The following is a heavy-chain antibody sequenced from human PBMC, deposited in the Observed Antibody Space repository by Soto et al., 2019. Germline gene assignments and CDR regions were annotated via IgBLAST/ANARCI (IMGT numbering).Heavy chain of an antibody. V-gene: IGHV4-31*03. CDR3: ARGYWKDLDY. D-gene: IGHD1-1*01. CDR1: GVSINSGGYY. Sequence: SETLSLTCSVSGVSINSGGYYWSWIRHHPGKGLEWIGYIYYTGHTFYNPSLKSRVAMSLDTSKNQFSLKLSSVTAADTAVYYCARGYWKDLDYWGQGTLVTVSS. J-gene: IGHJ4*02. CDR2: IYYTGHT.